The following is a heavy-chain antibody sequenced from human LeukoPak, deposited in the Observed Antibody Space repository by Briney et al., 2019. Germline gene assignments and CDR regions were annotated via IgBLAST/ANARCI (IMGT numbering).Heavy chain of an antibody. CDR3: ARDGEYSYGTQFDY. D-gene: IGHD5-18*01. CDR1: GFTVSSNY. J-gene: IGHJ4*02. V-gene: IGHV3-53*01. Sequence: GGSLRLSCAASGFTVSSNYMSWVRQAPGKGLEWVSVIYSGGSAYYADSVKGRFTVPRDNSKNTLYLQMNSLRAEDTAVYYCARDGEYSYGTQFDYWGQGTLVTVSS. CDR2: IYSGGSA.